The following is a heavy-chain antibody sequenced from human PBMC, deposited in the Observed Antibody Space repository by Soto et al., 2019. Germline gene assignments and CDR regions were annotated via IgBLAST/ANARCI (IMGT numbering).Heavy chain of an antibody. CDR1: GYTFTSYA. D-gene: IGHD2-2*02. Sequence: ASVKVSCKASGYTFTSYAMHWVRQAPGQRLEWMGWINAGNGNTKYSQKFQGRVTITRDTSASTAYMELSSLRSEDTAVYYCARDESGVVPAAIKGNWFDPWGQGTLVTVS. V-gene: IGHV1-3*01. CDR2: INAGNGNT. J-gene: IGHJ5*02. CDR3: ARDESGVVPAAIKGNWFDP.